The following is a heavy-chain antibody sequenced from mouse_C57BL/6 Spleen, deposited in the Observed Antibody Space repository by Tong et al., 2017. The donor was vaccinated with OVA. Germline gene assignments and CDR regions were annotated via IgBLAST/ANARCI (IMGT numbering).Heavy chain of an antibody. J-gene: IGHJ3*01. CDR2: IYPGSGST. Sequence: VQLQQTGPELVKPGASVKISCKASGYSFTDYVISWVKQRTGQGLEWIGEIYPGSGSTYYNEKFKGKATLTSDKSSNTAYMQLSSLTSEDSAVYFCAREGVYDWFAYWGQGTLVTVSA. V-gene: IGHV1-77*01. CDR1: GYSFTDYV. CDR3: AREGVYDWFAY. D-gene: IGHD2-12*01.